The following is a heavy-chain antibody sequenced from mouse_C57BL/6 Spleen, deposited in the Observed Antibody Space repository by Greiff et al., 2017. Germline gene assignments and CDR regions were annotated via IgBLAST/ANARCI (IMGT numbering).Heavy chain of an antibody. D-gene: IGHD1-1*01. CDR2: INPSTGGT. CDR1: GYSFTGYY. V-gene: IGHV1-42*01. J-gene: IGHJ2*01. Sequence: EVQLQQSGPELVKPGASVKISCKASGYSFTGYYMNWVKQSPEKSLEWIGEINPSTGGTTYNQKFKAKATLTVDKSSSTAYMQLKSLTSEDSAVYYCARDALRYYFDYWGQGTTLTVSS. CDR3: ARDALRYYFDY.